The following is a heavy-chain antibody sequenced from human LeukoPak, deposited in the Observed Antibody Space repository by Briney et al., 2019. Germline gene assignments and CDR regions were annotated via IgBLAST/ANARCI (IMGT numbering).Heavy chain of an antibody. J-gene: IGHJ4*02. Sequence: GGSLRLSCAASGFTFTNAWVNWVRQAPGKGLEWVGRIKSKADGETIDYAAPVKGRFTFSRDDSKNMLYLQMNSLKSEDTAVYYCSTLTSRGLSDSWGQGTLVTVSS. CDR2: IKSKADGETI. CDR1: GFTFTNAW. CDR3: STLTSRGLSDS. V-gene: IGHV3-15*07. D-gene: IGHD1-20*01.